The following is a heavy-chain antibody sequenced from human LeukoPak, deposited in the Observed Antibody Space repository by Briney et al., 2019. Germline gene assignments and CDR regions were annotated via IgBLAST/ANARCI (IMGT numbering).Heavy chain of an antibody. CDR3: ASYSSLNRREFQF. D-gene: IGHD3-22*01. CDR2: IKTDGSEK. Sequence: GGSLRLSCEGSGFTFSNYWMGWVRQAPGKGLQWVSNIKTDGSEKYYVDSVKGRFTISRDNAKNSLYLQMNSLRAEDTAVYYCASYSSLNRREFQFWGQGTLLTVSS. CDR1: GFTFSNYW. J-gene: IGHJ1*01. V-gene: IGHV3-7*01.